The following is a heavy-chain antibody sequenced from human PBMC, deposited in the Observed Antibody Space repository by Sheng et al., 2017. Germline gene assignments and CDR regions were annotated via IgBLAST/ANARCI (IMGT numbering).Heavy chain of an antibody. CDR3: ARVPSSTNFDL. CDR2: INTDGSST. V-gene: IGHV3-74*01. CDR1: GFSFSTYW. Sequence: EVQLVESGGGLVQPGGSLRLSCAASGFSFSTYWMHWVRQAPGKGLVWVSRINTDGSSTNYADSVRGRFTISRDNAQNTLFLQMNSLRVEDTAMYYCARVPSSTNFDLWGRGTLVTVSS. D-gene: IGHD2-2*01. J-gene: IGHJ2*01.